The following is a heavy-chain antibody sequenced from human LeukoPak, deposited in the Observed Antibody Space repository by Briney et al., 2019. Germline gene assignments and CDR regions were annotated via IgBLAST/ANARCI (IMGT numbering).Heavy chain of an antibody. Sequence: PSETLSLTCAVYGGSFSGYYWSWIRQPPGKGLEWIGEINHSGSTNYNPSLKSRVTISVDTSKNQFSLKLSSVTAADTAVYYCARLARYSSSWYNYWGQGALVTVSS. CDR2: INHSGST. CDR3: ARLARYSSSWYNY. CDR1: GGSFSGYY. J-gene: IGHJ4*02. D-gene: IGHD6-13*01. V-gene: IGHV4-34*01.